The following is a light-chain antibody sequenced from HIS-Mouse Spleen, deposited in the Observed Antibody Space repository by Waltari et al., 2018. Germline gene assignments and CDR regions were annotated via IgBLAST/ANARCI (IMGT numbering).Light chain of an antibody. Sequence: QSVLAQPPSASGTPGQRVTIPCSGSSSNIGSNYVYSYQQLPGTAPQLLIYRHNRRPSGVPDRFSGSKSGTSASLAISGLRSEDEADYYCAAWDDSLSGPVFGGGTKLTVL. CDR3: AAWDDSLSGPV. V-gene: IGLV1-47*01. J-gene: IGLJ3*02. CDR1: SSNIGSNY. CDR2: RHN.